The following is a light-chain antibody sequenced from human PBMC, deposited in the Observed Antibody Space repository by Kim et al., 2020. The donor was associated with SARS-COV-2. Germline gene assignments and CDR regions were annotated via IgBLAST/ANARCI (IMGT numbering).Light chain of an antibody. CDR2: DVS. V-gene: IGLV2-11*01. CDR1: SSDVGGYNY. J-gene: IGLJ3*02. CDR3: CSFAGSYTL. Sequence: QSALTQPRSVSGSHGQSVTISCTGTSSDVGGYNYVSWYQQHPGKAPKLMIYDVSKRPSGVPDRFSGSKSGNTASLTISGLQAEDDADYYCCSFAGSYTLFGGGTQLTVL.